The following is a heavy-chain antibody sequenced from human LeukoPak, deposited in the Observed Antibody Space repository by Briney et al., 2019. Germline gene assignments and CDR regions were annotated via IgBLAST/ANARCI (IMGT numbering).Heavy chain of an antibody. D-gene: IGHD5-12*01. V-gene: IGHV1-2*02. Sequence: ASVKVSCKASGYSFSDYYINWVRQAPGQGPEWMGWINPDSGGTNYAQKSQGRVTMTRDTSITTVYMELSRLRFDDTAVFYCTREARAGNWFDPRGQGTLVTIS. J-gene: IGHJ5*02. CDR3: TREARAGNWFDP. CDR1: GYSFSDYY. CDR2: INPDSGGT.